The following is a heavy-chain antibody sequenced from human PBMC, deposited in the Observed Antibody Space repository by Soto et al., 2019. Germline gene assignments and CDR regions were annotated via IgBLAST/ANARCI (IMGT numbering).Heavy chain of an antibody. CDR1: GYTSADFG. J-gene: IGHJ5*01. CDR3: VRDQKYFRVTGNWFES. D-gene: IGHD1-20*01. V-gene: IGHV1-18*04. CDR2: VSGNNGAS. Sequence: ASVKVSCKASGYTSADFGISWVRQAPGQGLEWMGWVSGNNGASNPAPKVQGRITMTLDTSTGVSYMALRSLRSDDTAIYYCVRDQKYFRVTGNWFESLGQRTLVILS.